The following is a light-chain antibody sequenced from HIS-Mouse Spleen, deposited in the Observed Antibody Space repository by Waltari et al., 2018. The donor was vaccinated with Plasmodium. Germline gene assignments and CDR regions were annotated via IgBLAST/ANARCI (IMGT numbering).Light chain of an antibody. Sequence: QLVLTQSPSASASLGASVKLTCTLSSGHSSYAIAWHQQQPEKGPRYLMKLTSDGSHSKGDGIPFRFSGSSSGAERYLTISSLQSEDEADYYCQTWGTGIRVFGGGTKLTVL. J-gene: IGLJ3*02. V-gene: IGLV4-69*01. CDR2: LTSDGSH. CDR1: SGHSSYA. CDR3: QTWGTGIRV.